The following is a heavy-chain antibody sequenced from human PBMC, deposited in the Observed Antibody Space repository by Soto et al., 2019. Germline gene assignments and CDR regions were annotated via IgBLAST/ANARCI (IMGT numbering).Heavy chain of an antibody. D-gene: IGHD2-2*01. V-gene: IGHV1-69*01. J-gene: IGHJ6*02. CDR2: IIPIFGTA. CDR3: ARDHTADPYYYYYGMDV. CDR1: GGTFSSYA. Sequence: QVQLVQSGAEVKKPGSSVKVSCKASGGTFSSYAISWVRQAPGQGLEWMGGIIPIFGTANYAQKFQGRVTITVDESTSTAYMELSSLRSEDTAVYYCARDHTADPYYYYYGMDVWGQGTTVTVSS.